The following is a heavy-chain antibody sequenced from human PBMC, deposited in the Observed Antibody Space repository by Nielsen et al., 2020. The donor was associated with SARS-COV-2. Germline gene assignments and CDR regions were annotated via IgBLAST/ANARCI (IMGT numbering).Heavy chain of an antibody. J-gene: IGHJ3*01. D-gene: IGHD3-22*01. V-gene: IGHV1-69*04. CDR1: GGTFSSYA. CDR3: ARGLDDSSGET. Sequence: SVKVSCKASGGTFSSYAISWVRQAPGQGLEWMGRIIPILGIANYAQKFQGRVTITADKSTSTAYMELSSLRSEDTAVYYCARGLDDSSGETWGQGTMVTVSS. CDR2: IIPILGIA.